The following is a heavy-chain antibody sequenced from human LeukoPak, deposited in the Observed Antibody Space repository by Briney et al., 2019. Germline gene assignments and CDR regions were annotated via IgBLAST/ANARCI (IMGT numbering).Heavy chain of an antibody. J-gene: IGHJ6*03. CDR2: INHSGST. CDR3: ASSSRYYYYYMDV. V-gene: IGHV4-39*07. CDR1: GGSISSNNHY. Sequence: SETLSLTCTVSGGSISSNNHYWGWIRQPPGKGLEWIGEINHSGSTNYNPSLKSRVTISVDTSKNQFSLKLSSVTAADTAVYYCASSSRYYYYYMDVWGKGTTVTISS.